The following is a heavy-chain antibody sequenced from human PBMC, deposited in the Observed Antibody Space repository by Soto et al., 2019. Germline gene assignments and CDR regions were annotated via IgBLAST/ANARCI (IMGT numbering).Heavy chain of an antibody. D-gene: IGHD2-2*02. V-gene: IGHV6-1*01. CDR2: TYYRSKWYN. Sequence: SQTLSLTCAISGDSVSSNSAAWNWIRQSPSRGLEWLGRTYYRSKWYNDYAVSVKSRITINPDTSKNQFSLQLNSVTPEDTAVYYCARDRPHLYISPFIYYGMDVWGQGTTVTVSS. J-gene: IGHJ6*02. CDR3: ARDRPHLYISPFIYYGMDV. CDR1: GDSVSSNSAA.